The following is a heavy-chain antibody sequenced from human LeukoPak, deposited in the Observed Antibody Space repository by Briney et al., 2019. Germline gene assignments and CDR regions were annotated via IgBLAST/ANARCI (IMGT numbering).Heavy chain of an antibody. D-gene: IGHD2-8*01. CDR2: IYTSGST. CDR3: AREDGVQTFDY. CDR1: GGSISSGSYY. J-gene: IGHJ4*02. Sequence: PSQTLSLTCTVSGGSISSGSYYWSWIRQPAGKGLEWIGRIYTSGSTNYNPSLKSRVTISVDTSKNQFSLKLSSVTAADTAVYYCAREDGVQTFDYWGQGPWSPSPQ. V-gene: IGHV4-61*02.